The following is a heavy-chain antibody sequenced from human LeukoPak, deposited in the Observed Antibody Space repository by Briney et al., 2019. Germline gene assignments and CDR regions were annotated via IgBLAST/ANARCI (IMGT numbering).Heavy chain of an antibody. J-gene: IGHJ6*03. D-gene: IGHD3-9*01. CDR3: AKGVDYYYYYYMDV. V-gene: IGHV3-21*01. CDR2: ISSSSSYI. Sequence: PGGSLRLSCAASGFTFSSYSMNWVRQAPGKGLEWVSSISSSSSYIYYADSVKGRFTISRDNAKNSLYLQMNSLRAEDTAVYYCAKGVDYYYYYYMDVWAKGTTVTVSS. CDR1: GFTFSSYS.